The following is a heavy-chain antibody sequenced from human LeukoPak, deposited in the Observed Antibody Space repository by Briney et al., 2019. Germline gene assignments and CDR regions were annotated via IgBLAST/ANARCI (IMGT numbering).Heavy chain of an antibody. CDR3: ARQEYCSGASCYTWFDP. CDR1: GYSINNYW. D-gene: IGHD2-15*01. J-gene: IGHJ5*02. V-gene: IGHV5-51*01. Sequence: GESLKISCKGSGYSINNYWIGWVRQMPGKGLEWMGIIYPADSDIRYSPSFQGQVTISADKSISTAYLQWNSLKASDTAMYYCARQEYCSGASCYTWFDPWGQGTLVTVSS. CDR2: IYPADSDI.